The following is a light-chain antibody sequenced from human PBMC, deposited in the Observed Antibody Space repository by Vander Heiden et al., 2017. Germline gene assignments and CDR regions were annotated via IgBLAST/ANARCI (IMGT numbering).Light chain of an antibody. J-gene: IGKJ2*01. CDR2: DAS. CDR3: QQLSNGHPKYT. Sequence: EIVLTQSPATLSLSPGERATLSCRASQSVSSYLAWYQQKPGQAPRLLIYDASNRATGIKARFSGSGDGTDVTLTISSREPEDFEVYYCQQLSNGHPKYTFGQGTKMEIK. V-gene: IGKV3-11*01. CDR1: QSVSSY.